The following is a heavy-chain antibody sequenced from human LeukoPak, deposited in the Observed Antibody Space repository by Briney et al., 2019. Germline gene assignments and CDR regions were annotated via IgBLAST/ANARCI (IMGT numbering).Heavy chain of an antibody. CDR3: ARTPGAAGRKNWFDP. CDR2: MNPNSGNT. Sequence: ASVKVSCKASGYTFTSYDINWVRQATGQGLEWMGWMNPNSGNTGYAQKFQGRVTMTRNTSIGTAYMELSSLRSEDTAVYYCARTPGAAGRKNWFDPWGQGTLVTVSS. CDR1: GYTFTSYD. J-gene: IGHJ5*02. V-gene: IGHV1-8*01. D-gene: IGHD6-13*01.